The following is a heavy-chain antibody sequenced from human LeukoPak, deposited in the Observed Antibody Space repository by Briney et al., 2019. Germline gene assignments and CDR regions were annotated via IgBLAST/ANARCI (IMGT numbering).Heavy chain of an antibody. V-gene: IGHV3-11*04. CDR2: ISSSGSTI. Sequence: GGSLSLSCAASGFTFDDYGMSWIRQAPGKGLEWVSYISSSGSTIYYADSVKGRFTISRDNAKNSLYPQMNSLRAEDTAVYYCARSIAKIAAAGTITCYFDYWGQGTLVTVSS. J-gene: IGHJ4*02. CDR3: ARSIAKIAAAGTITCYFDY. D-gene: IGHD6-13*01. CDR1: GFTFDDYG.